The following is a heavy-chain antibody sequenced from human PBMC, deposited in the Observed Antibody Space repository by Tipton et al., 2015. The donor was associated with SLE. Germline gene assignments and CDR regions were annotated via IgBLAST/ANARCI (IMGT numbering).Heavy chain of an antibody. J-gene: IGHJ6*03. V-gene: IGHV1-8*03. CDR2: MNPNSGNT. CDR1: GYTFTGYD. CDR3: ARGTLDYLDV. Sequence: QVQLVQSGPEVKKPGASVKVSCKASGYTFTGYDVNWVRQATGQGLEWMGWMNPNSGNTGYAQKFQGRVTITRNTSISTAYMELSSLTSEDTAVYYCARGTLDYLDVGGKGTTVTVSS.